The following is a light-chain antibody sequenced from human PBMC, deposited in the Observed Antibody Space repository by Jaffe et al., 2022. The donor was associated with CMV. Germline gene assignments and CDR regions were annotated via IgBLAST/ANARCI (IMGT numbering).Light chain of an antibody. J-gene: IGKJ1*01. CDR3: QQCGTSLWT. CDR2: GAS. Sequence: EIVLTQSPGTLSLSPGERATLSCRASLTVRNNLLAWYQQKPGQAPRLLIYGASSRATGVPDRFSGSGSGTEFHLTISRVEPEDFAVYYCQQCGTSLWTFGQGTKVEIK. CDR1: LTVRNNL. V-gene: IGKV3-20*01.